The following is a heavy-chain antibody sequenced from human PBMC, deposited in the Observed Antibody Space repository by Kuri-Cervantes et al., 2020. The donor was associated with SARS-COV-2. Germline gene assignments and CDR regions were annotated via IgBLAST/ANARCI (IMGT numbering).Heavy chain of an antibody. J-gene: IGHJ5*02. CDR3: ATTRASAGASGAPNWFDT. CDR2: ISGGGGDA. Sequence: GGSLRLSCAASGFTFSSYAMHWVRQAPGRGLEWVSSISGGGGDAFFADSVKGRFTISRDNYRRTLYLQMSTLRPEDTAIYYCATTRASAGASGAPNWFDTWGQGTLVTVSS. CDR1: GFTFSSYA. D-gene: IGHD4/OR15-4a*01. V-gene: IGHV3-23*01.